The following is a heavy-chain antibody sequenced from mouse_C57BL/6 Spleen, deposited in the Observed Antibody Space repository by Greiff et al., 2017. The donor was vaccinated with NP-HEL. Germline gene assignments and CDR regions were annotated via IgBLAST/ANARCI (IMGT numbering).Heavy chain of an antibody. Sequence: EVKLVESGGGLVQPKGSLKLSCAASGFSFNTYAMNWVRQAPGKGLEWVARIRSKSNNYATYYADSVKDRFTISRDDSESMLYLQMNNLKTEDTAMYYCVRWGRWYFDVWGTGTTVTVSS. CDR3: VRWGRWYFDV. CDR1: GFSFNTYA. CDR2: IRSKSNNYAT. V-gene: IGHV10-1*01. J-gene: IGHJ1*03.